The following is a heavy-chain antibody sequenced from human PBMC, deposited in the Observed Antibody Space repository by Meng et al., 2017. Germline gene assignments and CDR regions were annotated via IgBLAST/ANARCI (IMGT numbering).Heavy chain of an antibody. CDR3: ARDEDISAAGKLFGDY. V-gene: IGHV1-2*06. Sequence: LVRSGRWVKKPGASVKLACKPSGYNFPDYYIHWVRRAPGPGLEWMGRINPKSGDTHYAQKFQARVTMTGDTSISTAYMELSGLRSDDTAMYYCARDEDISAAGKLFGDYWGQGTLVTVSS. D-gene: IGHD6-25*01. CDR1: GYNFPDYY. CDR2: INPKSGDT. J-gene: IGHJ4*02.